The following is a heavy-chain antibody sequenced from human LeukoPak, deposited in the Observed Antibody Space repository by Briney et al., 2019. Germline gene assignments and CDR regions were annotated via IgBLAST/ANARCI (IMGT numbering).Heavy chain of an antibody. J-gene: IGHJ4*02. D-gene: IGHD3-22*01. CDR2: INPNSGGT. V-gene: IGHV1-2*02. Sequence: RASVKVSCKASGYTFTSYYMHWVRQAPGQGLEWMGWINPNSGGTNYAQKFQGRVTMTRDTSISTAYMELSRLRSDDTAVYYCARGLHYDSSGYYRWGQGTLVTVSP. CDR1: GYTFTSYY. CDR3: ARGLHYDSSGYYR.